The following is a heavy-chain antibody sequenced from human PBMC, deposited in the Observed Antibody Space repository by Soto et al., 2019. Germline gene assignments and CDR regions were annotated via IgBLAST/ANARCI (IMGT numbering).Heavy chain of an antibody. CDR1: GGSISSSSYY. Sequence: QLQLQESGPGLVKPSETLSLTCTVSGGSISSSSYYWGWIRQPPGKGLEWIGSIYYSGSTYYNPSLKSRVTISVDTSKNQFSLKLSSVTAADTAVYYCARLYYYGSGSYYYYYYMDVWGKGTTVTVSS. V-gene: IGHV4-39*01. J-gene: IGHJ6*03. D-gene: IGHD3-10*01. CDR3: ARLYYYGSGSYYYYYYMDV. CDR2: IYYSGST.